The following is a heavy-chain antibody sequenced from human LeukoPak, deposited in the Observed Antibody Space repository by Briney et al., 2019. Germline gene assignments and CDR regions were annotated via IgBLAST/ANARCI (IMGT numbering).Heavy chain of an antibody. Sequence: ASMKVSCKASGYTFTDHYIHWVRQAPGQGLEWMGSINPKSGVTNYAVEFQGRVTMTSDTSISTVYLGLSNLRSDDTAVFYCAREDYISSWSMDVWGQGTTVTVSS. J-gene: IGHJ6*02. D-gene: IGHD6-13*01. CDR3: AREDYISSWSMDV. V-gene: IGHV1-2*02. CDR2: INPKSGVT. CDR1: GYTFTDHY.